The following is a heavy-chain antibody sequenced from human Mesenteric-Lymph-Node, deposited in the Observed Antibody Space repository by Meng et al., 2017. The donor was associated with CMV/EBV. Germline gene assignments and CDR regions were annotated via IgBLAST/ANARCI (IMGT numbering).Heavy chain of an antibody. CDR3: ARGLYGAARRGYYYYGMDV. J-gene: IGHJ6*02. Sequence: SISSYYWSWIRQPPGKGLEWIGYIYYSGSTNYNPSLKSRVTISVDTSKNQFSLKLSSVTAADTAVYYCARGLYGAARRGYYYYGMDVWGQGTTVTVSS. D-gene: IGHD6-6*01. CDR2: IYYSGST. CDR1: SISSYY. V-gene: IGHV4-59*01.